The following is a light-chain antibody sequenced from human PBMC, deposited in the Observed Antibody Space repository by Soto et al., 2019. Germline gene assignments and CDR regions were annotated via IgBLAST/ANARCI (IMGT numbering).Light chain of an antibody. CDR3: QQSYSTPRT. J-gene: IGKJ1*01. CDR2: AAS. CDR1: QSISSY. V-gene: IGKV1-39*01. Sequence: IQMTQSPSSLSASVGDRVTITSRASQSISSYLNWYQQKPGKAPKHLIYAASSLKSGLPSRFSASGSATDFTLTISSLQPEDFATYYCQQSYSTPRTFGQGTKVEIK.